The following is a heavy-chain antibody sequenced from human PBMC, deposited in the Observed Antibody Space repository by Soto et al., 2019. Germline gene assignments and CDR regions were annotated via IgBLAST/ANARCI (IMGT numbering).Heavy chain of an antibody. CDR2: ISWNSGII. CDR1: GFTFDDYA. J-gene: IGHJ4*02. Sequence: SLRLSCGPSGFTFDDYAMHWVRQAPGKGLEWVSGISWNSGIIDYADSVKGRFTISRDNAKNSLYLQMNSLRAEDTALYYCAKGYSYGVLEPLGYWGQG. V-gene: IGHV3-9*01. D-gene: IGHD5-18*01. CDR3: AKGYSYGVLEPLGY.